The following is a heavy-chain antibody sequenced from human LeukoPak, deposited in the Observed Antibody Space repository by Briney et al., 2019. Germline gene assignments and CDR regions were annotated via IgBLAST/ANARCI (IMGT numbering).Heavy chain of an antibody. CDR2: IYHSGST. J-gene: IGHJ4*02. V-gene: IGHV4-38-2*01. CDR1: GYSISSGYY. CDR3: ATIAAAVHYFDY. D-gene: IGHD6-13*01. Sequence: SETLSLTCAVSGYSISSGYYWGWIRQPPGKGLEWIGSIYHSGSTYYNPSLKSRVTISVDTSKNQFSLKLSSVTAAETAVYYCATIAAAVHYFDYWGQGTLVTVSS.